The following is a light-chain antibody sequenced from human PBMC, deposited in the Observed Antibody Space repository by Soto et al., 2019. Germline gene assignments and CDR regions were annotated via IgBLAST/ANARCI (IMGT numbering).Light chain of an antibody. J-gene: IGKJ1*01. CDR3: QQYNNWPRT. Sequence: ELVLTQSQGTLSLAPGERATLSCRASQSVSSSYLAWYQQKPGQAPRLLIYGASSRATGIPDRFSGSGSGTDFTLTINRLEPEDFAGYYCQQYNNWPRTSGQGTKVDI. CDR2: GAS. V-gene: IGKV3-20*01. CDR1: QSVSSSY.